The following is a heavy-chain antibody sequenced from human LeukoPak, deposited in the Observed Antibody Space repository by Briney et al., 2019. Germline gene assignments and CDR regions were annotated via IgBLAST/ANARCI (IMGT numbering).Heavy chain of an antibody. CDR3: AIDPNWGTHS. CDR2: IGNNGGGI. Sequence: PGGSLRLSCAASGFTFSTYTMYWVRHPPGKRLEWVSIIGNNGGGIHYAGSVKGRFTISRDNFKNALYLQMNSLRVEDTAVYYCAIDPNWGTHSWGQGVLVTVSS. D-gene: IGHD7-27*01. J-gene: IGHJ4*02. CDR1: GFTFSTYT. V-gene: IGHV3-23*01.